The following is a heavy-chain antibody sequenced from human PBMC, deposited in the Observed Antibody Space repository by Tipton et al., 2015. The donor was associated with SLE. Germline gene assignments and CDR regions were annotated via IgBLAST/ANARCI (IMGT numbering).Heavy chain of an antibody. CDR1: GGSISTNY. CDR3: ARGMVTWRGAIIGVDV. V-gene: IGHV4-59*08. CDR2: ISDGGVT. J-gene: IGHJ6*02. Sequence: TLSLTCSVSGGSISTNYWIWIRQPPGKGLEWIGYISDGGVTNYNPSLKSRVTISIDPAKNQFSLKLTSVPAADTAVYYCARGMVTWRGAIIGVDVWGQGTTVNVSS. D-gene: IGHD2-21*02.